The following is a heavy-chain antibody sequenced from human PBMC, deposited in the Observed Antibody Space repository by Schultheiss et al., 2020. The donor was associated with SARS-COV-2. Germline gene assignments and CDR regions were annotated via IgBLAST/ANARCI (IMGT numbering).Heavy chain of an antibody. J-gene: IGHJ4*02. CDR2: ISSSSTI. V-gene: IGHV3-69-1*01. Sequence: GGSLRLSCAASGFTFSSYAMSWVRQAPGKGLEWVSSISSSSTIYYADSVKGRFTISRDNAKNSLYLQMNSLRAEDTAVYYCARGAVVSSGWCYDYWGQGTLVTVSS. D-gene: IGHD6-19*01. CDR1: GFTFSSYA. CDR3: ARGAVVSSGWCYDY.